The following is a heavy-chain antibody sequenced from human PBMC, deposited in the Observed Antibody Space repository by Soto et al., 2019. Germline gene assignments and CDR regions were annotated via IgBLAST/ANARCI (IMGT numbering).Heavy chain of an antibody. Sequence: ASVKVSCKASGYTFTSYGISWVRQAPGQGLEWMGWISAYNGNTNYAQKLQGRVTMTTDTSTSTAYMELRSLRSDDTAVYYCARGSSIAVATDAFDIWSQGTMVTVSS. J-gene: IGHJ3*02. CDR3: ARGSSIAVATDAFDI. D-gene: IGHD6-19*01. CDR1: GYTFTSYG. V-gene: IGHV1-18*01. CDR2: ISAYNGNT.